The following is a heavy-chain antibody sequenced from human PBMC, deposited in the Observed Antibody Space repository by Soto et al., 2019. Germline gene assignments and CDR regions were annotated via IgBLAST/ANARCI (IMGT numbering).Heavy chain of an antibody. D-gene: IGHD1-20*01. Sequence: GSLRLSCGASGFTFSGYAMSWVRQAPGKGLEWVSAISGSGGSTYYADSVKGRFTISRDNSKNTLYLQMNSLRAEDTAVYYCAKANWNDGSYDYWGQGTLVTVSS. CDR2: ISGSGGST. J-gene: IGHJ4*02. CDR1: GFTFSGYA. V-gene: IGHV3-23*01. CDR3: AKANWNDGSYDY.